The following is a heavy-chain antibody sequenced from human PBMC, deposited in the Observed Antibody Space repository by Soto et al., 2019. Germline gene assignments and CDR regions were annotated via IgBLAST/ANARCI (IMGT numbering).Heavy chain of an antibody. CDR1: GFTFNNYW. Sequence: GGSLRLSCTASGFTFNNYWMHWVRQAPGKGLEWVANIKQDGSEKYYVDSVRGRFTISRDNAKNSLYLQMNSLRAEDTAVYYCARAIAAAGSFWGQGTLVTVSS. J-gene: IGHJ4*02. V-gene: IGHV3-7*01. CDR3: ARAIAAAGSF. D-gene: IGHD6-13*01. CDR2: IKQDGSEK.